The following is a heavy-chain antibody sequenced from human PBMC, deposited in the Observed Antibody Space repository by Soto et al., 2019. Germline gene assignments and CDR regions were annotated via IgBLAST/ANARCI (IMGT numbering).Heavy chain of an antibody. V-gene: IGHV1-69*01. Sequence: QVQLVQSGAEVKKPGSSVKVSCKASGGTFSSYAISWVRQAPGQGLEWMGGIIPIFGTANYAQKFQGRVTITADESTGTGYMEMSSLRSEDTAVYYCASPTGDQQNTFDYWGQGTLVTVSS. CDR2: IIPIFGTA. D-gene: IGHD2-21*01. J-gene: IGHJ4*02. CDR1: GGTFSSYA. CDR3: ASPTGDQQNTFDY.